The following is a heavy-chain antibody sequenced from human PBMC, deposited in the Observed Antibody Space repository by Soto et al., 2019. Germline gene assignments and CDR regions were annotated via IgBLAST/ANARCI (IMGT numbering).Heavy chain of an antibody. D-gene: IGHD3-22*01. J-gene: IGHJ3*02. Sequence: EVQLVESGGGLVKPGGSLRLSCAASGFTFSSYTMNWVRQAPGKGLEWVSSISSSSSYIYYADSVKGRFTISRDNAKNSLYLQMNSLRAEDTAVYYCARTGEIVVAIGEAFDIWGQATMVTVSS. CDR1: GFTFSSYT. CDR2: ISSSSSYI. CDR3: ARTGEIVVAIGEAFDI. V-gene: IGHV3-21*01.